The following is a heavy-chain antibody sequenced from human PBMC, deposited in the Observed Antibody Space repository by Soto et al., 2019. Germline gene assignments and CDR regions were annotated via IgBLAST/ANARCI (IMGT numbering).Heavy chain of an antibody. J-gene: IGHJ4*02. Sequence: QVQLQESGPGLVKPSETLSLTCTVSGDSISSYYWSWIRQPPGKGLECIGYNHYSGSTNYNPSLMSRVIISVDTSKNQFSLRLSSVTAADTAVYYCARVRGDGYNFDSWGQGTLVTVSS. CDR2: NHYSGST. CDR1: GDSISSYY. V-gene: IGHV4-59*01. CDR3: ARVRGDGYNFDS. D-gene: IGHD3-10*01.